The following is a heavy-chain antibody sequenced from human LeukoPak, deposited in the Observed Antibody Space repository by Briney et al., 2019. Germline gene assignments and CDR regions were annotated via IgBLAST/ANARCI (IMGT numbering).Heavy chain of an antibody. Sequence: SETLSLTCAVCGGSFSGYYWSWIRQPPGKGLEWMGEINHSGGTNYNPSLKSRGTISVDTSKNQCSLKLSSVTAADTAVYYCAFPSSSWPYYYYGMDVWGQGTTVAVSS. V-gene: IGHV4-34*01. D-gene: IGHD6-13*01. CDR2: INHSGGT. CDR3: AFPSSSWPYYYYGMDV. J-gene: IGHJ6*02. CDR1: GGSFSGYY.